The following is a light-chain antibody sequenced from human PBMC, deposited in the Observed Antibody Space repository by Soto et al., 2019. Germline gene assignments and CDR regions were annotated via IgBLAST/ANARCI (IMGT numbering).Light chain of an antibody. Sequence: QSALTQPASVSGSPGQSITISCTGTSSDVGGYNYVSWYQQHPGKAPKLMIYEVSNRPSGVSNRFSGSKSGNTASLTISGLQAEYEADYYCTSYTGSSTLYVFGTGTKLTVL. J-gene: IGLJ1*01. CDR3: TSYTGSSTLYV. CDR1: SSDVGGYNY. CDR2: EVS. V-gene: IGLV2-14*01.